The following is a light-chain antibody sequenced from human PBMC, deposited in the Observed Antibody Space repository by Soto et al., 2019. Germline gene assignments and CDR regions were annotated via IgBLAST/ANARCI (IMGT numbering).Light chain of an antibody. CDR3: QHSYSMPIA. Sequence: DIQMTQSPSSLSASVGDGVTITCRASQNIIRHLNWYEHKPGRSPRLLMYAASNLQSGVPSRFTGSASGREFTLTISGLQPDDFPTSYFQHSYSMPIAFGQGTRLELK. CDR1: QNIIRH. V-gene: IGKV1-39*01. CDR2: AAS. J-gene: IGKJ5*01.